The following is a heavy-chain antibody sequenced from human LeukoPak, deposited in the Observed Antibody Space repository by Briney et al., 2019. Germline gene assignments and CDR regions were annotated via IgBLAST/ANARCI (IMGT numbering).Heavy chain of an antibody. D-gene: IGHD3-22*01. CDR2: IKEDGSKK. Sequence: GGSLRLSCAASGFTFSGCWMTWVRQAPGKGLERVASIKEDGSKKNYVDSVKGRFTIFRDNAKNSLYLQMNSLRAEDTAVYYCATPLDYYDSSGYHQGGDWGQGTLVTVSS. V-gene: IGHV3-7*03. CDR1: GFTFSGCW. J-gene: IGHJ4*02. CDR3: ATPLDYYDSSGYHQGGD.